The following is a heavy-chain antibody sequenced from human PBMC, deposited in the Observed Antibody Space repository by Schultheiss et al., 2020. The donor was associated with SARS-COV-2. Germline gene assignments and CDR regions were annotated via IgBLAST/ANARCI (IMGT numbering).Heavy chain of an antibody. D-gene: IGHD3-22*01. CDR2: IYYSGST. V-gene: IGHV4-59*12. Sequence: SQTLSLTCAVYGGSFSGYYWSWIRQPAGKGLEWIGYIYYSGSTNYNPSLKSRVTISVDTSKNQFSLKLSSVTAADTAVYYCARDHDSSGYYPEYFQHWGQGTLVTVSS. CDR1: GGSFSGYY. J-gene: IGHJ1*01. CDR3: ARDHDSSGYYPEYFQH.